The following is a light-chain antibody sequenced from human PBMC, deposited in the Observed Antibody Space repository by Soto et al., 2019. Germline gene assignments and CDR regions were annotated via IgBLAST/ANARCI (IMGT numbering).Light chain of an antibody. Sequence: DIQMTQSPSTLSGSVGDRVTITCRASQSISYWLAWYQQKPGKAPKLLIYDASSLESGVPSRFSGSGSGTEFTLTISSLQPDDFATYYCQQYNSYSTWTFGQGTKVDIK. V-gene: IGKV1-5*01. J-gene: IGKJ1*01. CDR3: QQYNSYSTWT. CDR2: DAS. CDR1: QSISYW.